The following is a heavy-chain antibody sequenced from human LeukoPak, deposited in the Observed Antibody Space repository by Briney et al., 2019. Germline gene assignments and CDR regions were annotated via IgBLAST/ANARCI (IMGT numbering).Heavy chain of an antibody. D-gene: IGHD3-3*01. CDR2: ISYDGSNK. Sequence: SGGSLRLSSAASGFTFSGYAMHWVRQAPGKGVEWVAVISYDGSNKYYADSVKGRFTISRDNSKNTLYLQMNSLRAEDTAVYYCARDRDFWSGCFDYWGQGTLVTVSS. CDR3: ARDRDFWSGCFDY. V-gene: IGHV3-30*04. J-gene: IGHJ4*02. CDR1: GFTFSGYA.